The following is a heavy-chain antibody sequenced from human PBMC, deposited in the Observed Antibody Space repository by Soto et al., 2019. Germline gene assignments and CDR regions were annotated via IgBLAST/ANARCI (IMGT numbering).Heavy chain of an antibody. Sequence: QVQLQESGPGLVKPSQTLSLTCTVSGGSISSGGYYWSWIRQHPGKGLEWIGYIYYSGNTYHNPSLKSRVTISADTSKNQFSLKLSSVPAADTALYYCARMDNYGTGYYFDYWGQGTLVTVSS. V-gene: IGHV4-31*03. CDR3: ARMDNYGTGYYFDY. J-gene: IGHJ4*02. CDR1: GGSISSGGYY. CDR2: IYYSGNT. D-gene: IGHD4-17*01.